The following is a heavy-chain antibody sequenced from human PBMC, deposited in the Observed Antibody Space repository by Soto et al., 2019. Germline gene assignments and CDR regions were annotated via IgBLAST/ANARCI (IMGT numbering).Heavy chain of an antibody. CDR1: GGSLSTYY. J-gene: IGHJ6*02. D-gene: IGHD3-10*01. CDR2: IYNSGST. V-gene: IGHV4-59*01. Sequence: SETLSLTCTVSGGSLSTYYWSWIRRPPGKGLEWIGYIYNSGSTHSNPSLQSRVTISVDTSNNQFSLKLSSVTAADTAIYYCARARITMVREVIKYNMDVWGQGTTVTVSS. CDR3: ARARITMVREVIKYNMDV.